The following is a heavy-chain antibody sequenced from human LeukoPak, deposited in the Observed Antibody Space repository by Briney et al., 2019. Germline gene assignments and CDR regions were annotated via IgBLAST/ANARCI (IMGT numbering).Heavy chain of an antibody. V-gene: IGHV4-39*01. D-gene: IGHD5-24*01. Sequence: SQTLSLTCTVSGGSISRSGYYWGWIRQPPGKGLEWIGSIHYSGSTYYNPSLKSRVTISVDTSKNQFSLKLSSVTAADTAVYFCAGPNYYYFDYWGPGTLVTVSS. J-gene: IGHJ4*02. CDR1: GGSISRSGYY. CDR3: AGPNYYYFDY. CDR2: IHYSGST.